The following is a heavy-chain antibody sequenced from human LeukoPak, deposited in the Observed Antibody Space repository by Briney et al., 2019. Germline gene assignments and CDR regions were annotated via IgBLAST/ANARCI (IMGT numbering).Heavy chain of an antibody. V-gene: IGHV1-46*01. CDR2: INPSGGST. J-gene: IGHJ3*02. D-gene: IGHD5-12*01. CDR3: ARDSSEIVAGYDRAFDI. Sequence: ASVKVSCKASGYTFTNYYMHWVRQAPGQGLEWMGIINPSGGSTSYAQKFQGRVIMTRDTSTSTVYMELSSLRSEDTAVYYCARDSSEIVAGYDRAFDIWGQGTMVTVSS. CDR1: GYTFTNYY.